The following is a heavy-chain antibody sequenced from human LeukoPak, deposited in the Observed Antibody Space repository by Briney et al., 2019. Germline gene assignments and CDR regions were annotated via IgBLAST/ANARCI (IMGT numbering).Heavy chain of an antibody. CDR2: IRYDGSNK. CDR1: GFTFSSYG. CDR3: AKDLEGIAAAGFDY. J-gene: IGHJ4*02. V-gene: IGHV3-30*02. Sequence: GGSLRLSCAASGFTFSSYGMHWVRQAPGKGLEWVAFIRYDGSNKYYADSVKGRFTISRDNSKNTLYLQMNSLRAEDTAVYYCAKDLEGIAAAGFDYWGQGTLVTVSS. D-gene: IGHD6-13*01.